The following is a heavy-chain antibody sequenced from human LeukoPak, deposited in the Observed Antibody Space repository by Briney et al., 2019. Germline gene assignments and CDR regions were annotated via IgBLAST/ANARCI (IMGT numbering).Heavy chain of an antibody. D-gene: IGHD3-9*01. V-gene: IGHV4-4*07. Sequence: SETLSLTCTVSGGSISSYYWSWIRQPAGKGLEWIGRIYTSGSTNYNPSLKSRVTMSVETSKNQFSLKLSSVTAADTAVYYCARERPTVLRYFDWSNHDAFDIWGQGTMVTVSS. CDR1: GGSISSYY. CDR3: ARERPTVLRYFDWSNHDAFDI. CDR2: IYTSGST. J-gene: IGHJ3*02.